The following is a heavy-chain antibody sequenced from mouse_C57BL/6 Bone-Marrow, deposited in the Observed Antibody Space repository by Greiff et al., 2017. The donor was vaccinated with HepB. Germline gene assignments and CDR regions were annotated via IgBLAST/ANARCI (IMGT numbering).Heavy chain of an antibody. J-gene: IGHJ4*01. CDR2: IDPSDSYT. D-gene: IGHD1-1*01. Sequence: QVQLQQSGAELVMPGASVKLSCKASGYTFTSYWMHWVKQRPGQGLEWIGEIDPSDSYTNYNQKFKGKSTLTVDKSSSTAYMQLSSLTSEDSAVYYCARSVDYYGSMDYWGQGTSVTVSS. CDR3: ARSVDYYGSMDY. V-gene: IGHV1-69*01. CDR1: GYTFTSYW.